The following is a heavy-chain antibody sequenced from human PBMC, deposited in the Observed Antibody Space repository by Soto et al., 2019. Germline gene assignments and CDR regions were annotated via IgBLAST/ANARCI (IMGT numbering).Heavy chain of an antibody. CDR1: GASFRGYL. J-gene: IGHJ4*02. CDR2: ISHSGST. CDR3: ARWWLGGYDSYIDD. D-gene: IGHD5-12*01. Sequence: SETLSLTCGVYGASFRGYLWSWIRQPPGKGLEWIGEISHSGSTDYNPSLKSRLTISIDASKNQFSLKLSSVTAADTAVYYCARWWLGGYDSYIDDWGKGALVTVSS. V-gene: IGHV4-34*01.